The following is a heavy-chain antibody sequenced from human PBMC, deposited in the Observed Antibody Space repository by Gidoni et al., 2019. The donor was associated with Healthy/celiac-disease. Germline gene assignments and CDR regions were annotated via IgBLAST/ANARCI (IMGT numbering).Heavy chain of an antibody. D-gene: IGHD2-2*01. CDR2: ISGSGGST. V-gene: IGHV3-23*01. Sequence: EVQLLESGGGLVQPGGSLRLSCAASGFHFSSYAMSWVRQAPGKGLEWVSAISGSGGSTYYADSVKGRFTISRDNSKNTLYLQMNSLRAEDTAVYYCAKAGYCSSTSCYLPYYFDYWGQGTLVTVSS. J-gene: IGHJ4*02. CDR1: GFHFSSYA. CDR3: AKAGYCSSTSCYLPYYFDY.